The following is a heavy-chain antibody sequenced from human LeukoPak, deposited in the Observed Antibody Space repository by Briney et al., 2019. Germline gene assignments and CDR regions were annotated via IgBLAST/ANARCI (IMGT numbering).Heavy chain of an antibody. J-gene: IGHJ4*02. V-gene: IGHV4-59*08. D-gene: IGHD6-19*01. CDR3: VVTQKWLAFDY. Sequence: SETLSLTCAVSGGSISGRYWSWIRQPPGKGLEWIANWRYDGSPNYTPSLESRATISLDTSKNQFSLKLTSVTAADTAVYYCVVTQKWLAFDYWGQGILVTVSS. CDR2: WRYDGSP. CDR1: GGSISGRY.